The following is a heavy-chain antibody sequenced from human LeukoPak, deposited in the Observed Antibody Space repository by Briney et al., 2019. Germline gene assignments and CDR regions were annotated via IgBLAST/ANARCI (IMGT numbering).Heavy chain of an antibody. V-gene: IGHV1-2*02. D-gene: IGHD5-12*01. CDR3: ARDSGYDLDFYYGMDV. J-gene: IGHJ6*02. Sequence: ASVKVSCKASGYTFTGYYMHWVRQAPGQGLEWMGWINPNSGGTNYAQKFQGRVTMTTDTSTSTAYMEVRSLRSDDTAVYYCARDSGYDLDFYYGMDVWGQGTTVTVSS. CDR2: INPNSGGT. CDR1: GYTFTGYY.